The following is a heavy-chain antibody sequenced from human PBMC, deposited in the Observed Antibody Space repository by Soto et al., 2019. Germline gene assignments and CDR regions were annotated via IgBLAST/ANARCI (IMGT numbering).Heavy chain of an antibody. Sequence: QVQLVQSGAEVKKPGASVKVSCKASGYTFSSYDINWVRQATGQGLEWMGWMDPNSANTGNAQKFQGRVNMTRNTSINTAYMELSSLRSEDTAVYYCATSIRGGAMGLAWGQGTLFTVSS. D-gene: IGHD3-16*01. V-gene: IGHV1-8*01. CDR1: GYTFSSYD. CDR2: MDPNSANT. J-gene: IGHJ5*02. CDR3: ATSIRGGAMGLA.